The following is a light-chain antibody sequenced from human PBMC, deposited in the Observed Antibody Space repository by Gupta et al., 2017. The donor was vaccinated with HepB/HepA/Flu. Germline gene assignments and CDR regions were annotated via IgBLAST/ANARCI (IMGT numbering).Light chain of an antibody. J-gene: IGKJ4*01. CDR1: QGIRTW. CDR2: AAS. Sequence: DIQMTQSPSSVSASVGDKVTITCRASQGIRTWLAWYQQKPGKAPKLLIYAASTLQSGVPSRFSGSGSGTDFTLSIGSLQPEDSATYYCQQSDNFPRTFGGGTKVEIK. V-gene: IGKV1-12*01. CDR3: QQSDNFPRT.